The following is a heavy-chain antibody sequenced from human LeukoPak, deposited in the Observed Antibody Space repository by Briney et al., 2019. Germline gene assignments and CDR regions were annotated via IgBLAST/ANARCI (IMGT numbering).Heavy chain of an antibody. V-gene: IGHV4-30-4*01. CDR3: ARDDGTYYGGTLDY. CDR2: IYYSGST. D-gene: IGHD4-23*01. J-gene: IGHJ4*02. CDR1: GGSISSGDDY. Sequence: SQTLSLTCTVSGGSISSGDDYWTGIRQPPGKGLEWIGYIYYSGSTYYNPSLKSRVTISVDTSKNQFSLNLSSVTAADTAVYYCARDDGTYYGGTLDYWGQGSLVTVSS.